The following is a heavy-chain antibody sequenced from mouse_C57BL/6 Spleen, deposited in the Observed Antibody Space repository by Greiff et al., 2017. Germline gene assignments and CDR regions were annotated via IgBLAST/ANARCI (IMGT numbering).Heavy chain of an antibody. CDR3: ARQGPQRGVYFDY. CDR2: ISNLAYSI. V-gene: IGHV5-15*01. Sequence: EVQGVESGGGLVQPGGSLKLSCAASGFTFSDYGMAWVRQAPRKGPEWVAFISNLAYSIYSADTVTGRFTISSENAKNTLYLEMSSLRSEDTAMYYCARQGPQRGVYFDYWGQGTTLTVSS. D-gene: IGHD3-3*01. CDR1: GFTFSDYG. J-gene: IGHJ2*01.